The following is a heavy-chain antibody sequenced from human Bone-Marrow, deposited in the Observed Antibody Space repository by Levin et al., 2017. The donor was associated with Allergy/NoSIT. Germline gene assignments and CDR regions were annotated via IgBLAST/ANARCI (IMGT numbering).Heavy chain of an antibody. J-gene: IGHJ6*02. CDR2: ISWNSGSI. D-gene: IGHD6-6*01. V-gene: IGHV3-9*01. CDR3: ATSYSSSDDYYYYYGMDV. CDR1: GFTFDDYA. Sequence: GGSLRLSCAASGFTFDDYAMHWVRQAPGKGLEWVSGISWNSGSIGYADSVKGRFTISRDNAKNSLYLQMNSLRAEDTALYYCATSYSSSDDYYYYYGMDVWGQGTTVTVSS.